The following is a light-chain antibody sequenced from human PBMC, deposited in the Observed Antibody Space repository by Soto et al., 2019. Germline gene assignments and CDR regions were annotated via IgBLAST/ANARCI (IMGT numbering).Light chain of an antibody. J-gene: IGKJ2*01. Sequence: DIQMTQSPSTVSASVGDGVTITCRASQSIRTWLAWYQQKPGKAPKLLIYDASTLESGVSSGFSGSGSGTEFTLTISSQQPDDFATYYCQQYNSYPYTFGQGTKLEIK. CDR2: DAS. CDR1: QSIRTW. CDR3: QQYNSYPYT. V-gene: IGKV1-5*01.